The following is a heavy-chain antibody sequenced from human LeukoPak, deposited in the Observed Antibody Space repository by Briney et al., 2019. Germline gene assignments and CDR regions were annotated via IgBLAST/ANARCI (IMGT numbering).Heavy chain of an antibody. J-gene: IGHJ3*02. CDR3: ARPPYGDSRIDAFDI. CDR1: GYSFTSYW. Sequence: GESLKISCKGSGYSFTSYWITWVRQMPGKGLEWMGIIYPGDSDTRYSPSFQGQVTISADKSISTAYLQWSSLKASDTAMYYCARPPYGDSRIDAFDIWGQGTMVTVSS. CDR2: IYPGDSDT. D-gene: IGHD4-17*01. V-gene: IGHV5-51*01.